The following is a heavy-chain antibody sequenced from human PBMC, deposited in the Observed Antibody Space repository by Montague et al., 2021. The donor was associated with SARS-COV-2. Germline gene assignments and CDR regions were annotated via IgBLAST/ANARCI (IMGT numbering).Heavy chain of an antibody. CDR3: ARDCHIAALPADYYGMDV. V-gene: IGHV4-59*01. J-gene: IGHJ6*02. Sequence: SETLSLTCTVSGGSISSYYRSWIRQPPGKGLEWIGYIYYSGSTNYNPSLKSRVNIPVDMSKNQFSLKLSSVTAAATAVYYCARDCHIAALPADYYGMDVWGQGTTVTVSS. CDR1: GGSISSYY. CDR2: IYYSGST. D-gene: IGHD6-6*01.